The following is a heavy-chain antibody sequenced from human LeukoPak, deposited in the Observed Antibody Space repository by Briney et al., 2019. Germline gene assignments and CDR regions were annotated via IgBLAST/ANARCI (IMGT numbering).Heavy chain of an antibody. V-gene: IGHV1-8*03. D-gene: IGHD6-13*01. CDR1: GYTFTSYD. J-gene: IGHJ3*02. CDR2: MNPNSGNT. Sequence: ASVTVSCKASGYTFTSYDINWVRQATGQGLEWMGWMNPNSGNTGYAQKFQGRVTITRNTSISTAYMELSSLRSEDTAVYYCARDSIAAAGTYAFDIWGQGTMVTVSS. CDR3: ARDSIAAAGTYAFDI.